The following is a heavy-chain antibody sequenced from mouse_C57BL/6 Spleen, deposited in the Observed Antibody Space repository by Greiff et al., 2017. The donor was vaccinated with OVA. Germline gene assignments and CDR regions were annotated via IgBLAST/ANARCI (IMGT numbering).Heavy chain of an antibody. CDR3: TRLGRYAMDY. CDR1: GYTFTDYE. J-gene: IGHJ4*01. V-gene: IGHV1-15*01. CDR2: IDPETGGT. Sequence: QVQLQQSGAELVRPGASVTLSCKASGYTFTDYEMHWVKQTPVHGLEWIGAIDPETGGTAYNQKFKGKAILTADKSSSTAYMELRSLTSEDSAVYYCTRLGRYAMDYWGQGTPVTVSS.